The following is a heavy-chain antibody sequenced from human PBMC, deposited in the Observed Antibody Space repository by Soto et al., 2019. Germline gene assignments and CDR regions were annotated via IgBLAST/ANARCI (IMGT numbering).Heavy chain of an antibody. V-gene: IGHV4-59*11. CDR1: GGSISSHY. CDR3: ARDTTGYYFDY. Sequence: SETLSLTCTVSGGSISSHYWSWIRQPPGKGLEWIGYIYYSGSTNYNPSLKSRVTISVDTSKNQFSLKLSSVTAADTAVYYCARDTTGYYFDYWGQGTLVTVSS. J-gene: IGHJ4*02. CDR2: IYYSGST. D-gene: IGHD4-4*01.